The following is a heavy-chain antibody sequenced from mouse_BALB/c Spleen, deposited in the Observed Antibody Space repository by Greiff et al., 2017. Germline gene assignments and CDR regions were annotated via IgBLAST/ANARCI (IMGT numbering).Heavy chain of an antibody. CDR2: INPSNGRT. CDR1: GYTFTSYW. V-gene: IGHV1S81*02. J-gene: IGHJ3*01. Sequence: QVQLKQPGAELVKPGASVKLSCKASGYTFTSYWMHWVKQRPGQGLEWIGEINPSNGRTNYNEKFKSKATLTVDKSSSTAYMQLSSLTSEDSAVYYCARWSLFAYWGQGTLVTVSA. CDR3: ARWSLFAY.